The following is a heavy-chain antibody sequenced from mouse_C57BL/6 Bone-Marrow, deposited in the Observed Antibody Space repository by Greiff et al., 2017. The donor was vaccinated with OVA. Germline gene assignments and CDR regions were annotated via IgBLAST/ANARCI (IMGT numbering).Heavy chain of an antibody. D-gene: IGHD4-1*01. CDR3: ARSQGTGTDFDY. Sequence: VQLQQSGPELVKPGASVKISCKASGYSFTSYYIHWVKQRPGQGLEWIGWIYPGSGNTKYNEKFKGKATLTADTSSSTAYMQLSSLTSEDSAVYYCARSQGTGTDFDYWGQGTTLTVSS. J-gene: IGHJ2*01. V-gene: IGHV1-66*01. CDR2: IYPGSGNT. CDR1: GYSFTSYY.